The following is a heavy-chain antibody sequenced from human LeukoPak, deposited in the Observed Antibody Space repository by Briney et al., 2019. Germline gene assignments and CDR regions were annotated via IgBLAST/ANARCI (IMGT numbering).Heavy chain of an antibody. V-gene: IGHV3-23*01. J-gene: IGHJ4*02. CDR3: AKYAVRETFFGDY. Sequence: GGSLRLSCAASGFSFSNYGMNWVRQAPGKGLEWVSGISAGGTRTYYADSVRGRFAMFRDNSMDTVYLQMNSLRAEDTGVYYCAKYAVRETFFGDYWGQGTLVAVSS. CDR1: GFSFSNYG. D-gene: IGHD3-3*01. CDR2: ISAGGTRT.